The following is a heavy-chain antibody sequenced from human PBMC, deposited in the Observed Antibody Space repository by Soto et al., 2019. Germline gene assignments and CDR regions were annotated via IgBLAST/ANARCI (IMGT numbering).Heavy chain of an antibody. D-gene: IGHD3-22*01. Sequence: SGTXSLTCAFSGCSITIGSYYLTWIRQHPGNVLEWIAYIHYSGRTYYNPSLKSRFTISVDTSNNQFSLKLSSVTAADTAVYYCARYYFDSSGYSNWFDPWGQAKLVTVSS. CDR3: ARYYFDSSGYSNWFDP. CDR2: IHYSGRT. J-gene: IGHJ5*02. CDR1: GCSITIGSYY. V-gene: IGHV4-31*11.